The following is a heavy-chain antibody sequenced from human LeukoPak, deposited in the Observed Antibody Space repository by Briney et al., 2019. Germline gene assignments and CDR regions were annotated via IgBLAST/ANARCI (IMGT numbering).Heavy chain of an antibody. V-gene: IGHV3-48*02. Sequence: GGSLTLSCAASGFTFSSNNMNWVRQAPGKGLEWVSYISSSCSTIYYADSVKGPFTISRDNAKNSLYLQMNSVRDEDTAVYYCARGNRGDYWGQGTLVTVSS. J-gene: IGHJ4*02. CDR3: ARGNRGDY. D-gene: IGHD2/OR15-2a*01. CDR2: ISSSCSTI. CDR1: GFTFSSNN.